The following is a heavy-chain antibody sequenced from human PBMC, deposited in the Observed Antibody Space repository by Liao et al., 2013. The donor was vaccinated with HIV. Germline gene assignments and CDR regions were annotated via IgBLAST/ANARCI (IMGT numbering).Heavy chain of an antibody. V-gene: IGHV4-39*07. J-gene: IGHJ4*02. CDR3: ARGTIFGPDY. Sequence: QLQLQESGPGLVRPSETLSLTCTVSGGSISSSSYYWGWIRQPPGKGLEWIGSIYYSGSTYYNPSLKSRVTISVDTSKNQFSLKLSSVTAADTAVYYCARGTIFGPDYWGQGTLVTVSS. CDR1: GGSISSSSYY. D-gene: IGHD3-3*01. CDR2: IYYSGST.